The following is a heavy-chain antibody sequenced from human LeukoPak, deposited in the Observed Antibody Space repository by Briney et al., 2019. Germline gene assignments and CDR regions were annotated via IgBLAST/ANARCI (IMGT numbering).Heavy chain of an antibody. V-gene: IGHV4-59*11. J-gene: IGHJ3*02. CDR2: IYYNGST. CDR1: GGSISSHY. Sequence: SETLSLTCTVSGGSISSHYWSWIRQPPGKGLEWIGYIYYNGSTYYNPSLKSRVTISVDTSKNQFSLKLSSVTAADTALYYCARESPEDAFDIWGQGAMVTVSS. CDR3: ARESPEDAFDI.